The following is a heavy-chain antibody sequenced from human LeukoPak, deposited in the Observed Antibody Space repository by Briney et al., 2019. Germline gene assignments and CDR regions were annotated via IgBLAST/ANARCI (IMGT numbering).Heavy chain of an antibody. V-gene: IGHV3-48*03. CDR1: GFTFSSYE. CDR2: ISSSGSTI. CDR3: ARSKLLLPDGMDV. Sequence: GGSLRLSCAASGFTFSSYEMNWVRQAPGKGLEWVSYISSSGSTIYYADSVKGRFTISRDNVKNSLYLQMNSLRAEDTAVYYCARSKLLLPDGMDVWGKGTTVTVSS. J-gene: IGHJ6*04. D-gene: IGHD2/OR15-2a*01.